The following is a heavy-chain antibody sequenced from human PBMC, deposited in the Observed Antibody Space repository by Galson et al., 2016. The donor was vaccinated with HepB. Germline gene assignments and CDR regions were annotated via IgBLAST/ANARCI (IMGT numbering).Heavy chain of an antibody. Sequence: SLRLSCAASGFTFSLYWMHWVRQVPGEGLMWVSRINNGGTYTNYADSVRGRFSIFRDDAKNTLYLQMTSLRAEDTAIYYCARGSNDWYGTDYWGQGTLATVSS. CDR2: INNGGTYT. CDR3: ARGSNDWYGTDY. J-gene: IGHJ4*02. D-gene: IGHD6-19*01. V-gene: IGHV3-74*01. CDR1: GFTFSLYW.